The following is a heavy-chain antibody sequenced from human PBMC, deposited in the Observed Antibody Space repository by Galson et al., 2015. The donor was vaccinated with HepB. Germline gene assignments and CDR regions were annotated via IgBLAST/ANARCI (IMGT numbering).Heavy chain of an antibody. CDR2: ISNTGSIR. CDR3: AGYYYYESSGYYSLDY. D-gene: IGHD3-22*01. CDR1: EFTCIDYY. J-gene: IGHJ4*02. V-gene: IGHV3-11*01. Sequence: SLRLSCAASEFTCIDYYINWIRQAPGKGLEWVSYISNTGSIRYYADSVQGRFTISRDNAKNSLSLQMNSLRAEDTAVYYCAGYYYYESSGYYSLDYWGQGTLVTVSS.